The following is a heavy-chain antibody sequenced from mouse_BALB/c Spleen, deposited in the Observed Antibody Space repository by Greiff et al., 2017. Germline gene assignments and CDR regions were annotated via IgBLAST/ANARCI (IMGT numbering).Heavy chain of an antibody. Sequence: EVQLQQSGPELVKPGASVKMSCKASGYTFTSYVMHWVKQKPGQGLEWIGYINPYNDGTKYNEKFKGKATLTSDKSSSTAYMELSSLTSEDSAVYYCAREETAYYYAMDYWGQGTSVTVSS. CDR3: AREETAYYYAMDY. CDR2: INPYNDGT. V-gene: IGHV1-14*01. D-gene: IGHD6-1*01. CDR1: GYTFTSYV. J-gene: IGHJ4*01.